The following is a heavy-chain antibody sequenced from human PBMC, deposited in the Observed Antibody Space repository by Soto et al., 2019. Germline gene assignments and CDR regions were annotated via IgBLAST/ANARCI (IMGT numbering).Heavy chain of an antibody. CDR3: AKDRLYYYDSPGYYLT. CDR1: GFIFSSYA. D-gene: IGHD3-22*01. J-gene: IGHJ5*02. V-gene: IGHV3-23*01. CDR2: ISGSGDNT. Sequence: GGSLRLSCAASGFIFSSYAMSWVRQAPGKGLEWVSVISGSGDNTYYADSVKGRFTISRDNSKNTLYLQMNSLRAEDTAVYYCAKDRLYYYDSPGYYLTWGQGTLVTVSS.